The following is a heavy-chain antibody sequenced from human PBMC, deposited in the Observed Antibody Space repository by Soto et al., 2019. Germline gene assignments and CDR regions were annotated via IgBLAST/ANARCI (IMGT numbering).Heavy chain of an antibody. CDR3: AKDASAVNGVWDPFDM. J-gene: IGHJ3*02. CDR2: VGGSDTDK. D-gene: IGHD2-8*01. Sequence: ELQLLESGGGVVQPGGSLRLSCAASGFTFSAYAMSWVRQAPGKGLQWVSGVGGSDTDKHYADSVRGRFTVSRDNSKNTLYLQMNSLRADDTAVYYCAKDASAVNGVWDPFDMWGQGTEVTGSS. CDR1: GFTFSAYA. V-gene: IGHV3-23*01.